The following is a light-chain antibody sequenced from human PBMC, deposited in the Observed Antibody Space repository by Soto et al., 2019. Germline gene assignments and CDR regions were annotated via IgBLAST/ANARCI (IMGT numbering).Light chain of an antibody. CDR2: DAS. CDR1: QSVSSY. Sequence: EIVLTQSPATLSLSPGERATLSCRASQSVSSYLAWYQQKPGQAPRLLIYDASNRATGIPARFSGSGSGTDFTLTISSRGPEDFAVYYCQQRSNWLWTFGQGTKVEIK. J-gene: IGKJ1*01. CDR3: QQRSNWLWT. V-gene: IGKV3-11*01.